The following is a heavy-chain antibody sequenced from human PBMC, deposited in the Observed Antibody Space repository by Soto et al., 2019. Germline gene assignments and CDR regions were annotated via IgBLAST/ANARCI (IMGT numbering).Heavy chain of an antibody. D-gene: IGHD6-13*01. Sequence: ASVKVSCKASGYTFSSYYMHWVRQAPGQGLEWMGMINPSGVRTSYAQKFQGRVTMSRDTSTTTLYMEVNSLKSEDTAVYYCAREGLAAAGQGGMDVWGQGTTVTVSS. CDR3: AREGLAAAGQGGMDV. V-gene: IGHV1-46*01. CDR2: INPSGVRT. CDR1: GYTFSSYY. J-gene: IGHJ6*02.